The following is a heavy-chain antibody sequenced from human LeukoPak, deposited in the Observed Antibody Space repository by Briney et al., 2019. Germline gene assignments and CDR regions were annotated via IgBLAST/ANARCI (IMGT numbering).Heavy chain of an antibody. D-gene: IGHD1-26*01. V-gene: IGHV3-53*01. CDR1: GVSVSSNY. Sequence: GGSLRLSCAASGVSVSSNYMSWVRQAPGKGLEWVSVIYSGGTTYYADSVKGRFTISRDNSKNTLYLQMNSLRAEDTAVYYCAKDTVGATDYFDYWGQGTLVTVSS. CDR2: IYSGGTT. J-gene: IGHJ4*02. CDR3: AKDTVGATDYFDY.